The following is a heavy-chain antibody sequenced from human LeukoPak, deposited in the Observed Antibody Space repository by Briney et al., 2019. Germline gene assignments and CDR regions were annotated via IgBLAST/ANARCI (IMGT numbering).Heavy chain of an antibody. V-gene: IGHV4-59*01. CDR3: ARGRWGFDY. J-gene: IGHJ4*02. CDR2: SHYSGST. CDR1: GGSISSYY. D-gene: IGHD4-23*01. Sequence: SETLSLTCSVSGGSISSYYWSWIRQPPGRGLEWIGYSHYSGSTNYNPPLESRVTISVDTSKNQISLKLSSVTAADTAVYYCARGRWGFDYWGQGTLVTVSS.